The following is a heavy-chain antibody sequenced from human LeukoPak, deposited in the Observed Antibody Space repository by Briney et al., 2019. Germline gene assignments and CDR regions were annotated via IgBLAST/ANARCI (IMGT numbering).Heavy chain of an antibody. D-gene: IGHD6-13*01. J-gene: IGHJ4*02. CDR1: GFSFSTYT. CDR3: ARARRYRSSWYHDY. V-gene: IGHV3-48*02. CDR2: ISSSSSTI. Sequence: GGSLRLSCAASGFSFSTYTMNWVRQAPGKGLDWVSYISSSSSTIYYADSVKGRFTISRDNANNSLYLQMDSLRDEDTAVYYCARARRYRSSWYHDYWGQGSLVTVSS.